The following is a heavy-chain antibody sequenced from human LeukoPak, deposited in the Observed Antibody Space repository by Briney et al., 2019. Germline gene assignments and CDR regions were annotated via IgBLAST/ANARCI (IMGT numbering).Heavy chain of an antibody. D-gene: IGHD3-16*01. CDR2: INNDGGVT. CDR1: GFTFSSHW. Sequence: GGSLRLSGAASGFTFSSHWMHWVGQAPGKGLVWVSFINNDGGVTAYADSGKGRFPISRTNAKNTRYLQMKSLRAEDTAMYYCARGGQGAVDYWGPGTLVTVSS. V-gene: IGHV3-74*01. CDR3: ARGGQGAVDY. J-gene: IGHJ4*02.